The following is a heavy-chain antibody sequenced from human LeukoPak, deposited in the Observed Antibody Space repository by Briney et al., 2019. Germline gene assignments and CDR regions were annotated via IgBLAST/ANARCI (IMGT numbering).Heavy chain of an antibody. V-gene: IGHV3-66*01. CDR3: ARGYYDSSGYYYFDY. D-gene: IGHD3-22*01. CDR1: GFTVSSNY. Sequence: GGSLRLSCAASGFTVSSNYMSWVRQAPGKGLEWVSVIYSGGSAYYADSVKSRFTISRDNSKNTLYLQMNSLRAEDTAVYYCARGYYDSSGYYYFDYWGQGTLVTVSS. CDR2: IYSGGSA. J-gene: IGHJ4*02.